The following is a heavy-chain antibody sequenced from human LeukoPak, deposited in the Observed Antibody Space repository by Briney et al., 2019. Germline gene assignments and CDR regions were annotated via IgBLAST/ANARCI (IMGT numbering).Heavy chain of an antibody. CDR1: GSSISSSSYY. D-gene: IGHD3-22*01. CDR2: IYYSGST. J-gene: IGHJ4*02. Sequence: TSETLSLTCTVSGSSISSSSYYWGWIRQPPGKGLEWIGSIYYSGSTYYNPSLKSRVTISVDTSKNQFSLKLSSVTAADTAAYYCHVGYDSSGYYPATDYWGQGTLVTVSS. V-gene: IGHV4-39*01. CDR3: HVGYDSSGYYPATDY.